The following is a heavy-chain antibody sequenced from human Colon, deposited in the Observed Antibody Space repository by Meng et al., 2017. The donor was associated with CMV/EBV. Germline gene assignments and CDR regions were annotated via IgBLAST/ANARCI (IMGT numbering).Heavy chain of an antibody. V-gene: IGHV4-30-4*01. CDR2: IYHNGNR. CDR3: ARYISGFYTHIDH. CDR1: GDSISSGDYY. Sequence: SETLSLTCTVSGDSISSGDYYWTWIRQFPGKGLEWIGYIYHNGNRNPNLSLRSRLSLSVDTSKNQFSLELTSVTAADTAVYYCARYISGFYTHIDHWGQGTLVTVSS. D-gene: IGHD3-3*01. J-gene: IGHJ4*01.